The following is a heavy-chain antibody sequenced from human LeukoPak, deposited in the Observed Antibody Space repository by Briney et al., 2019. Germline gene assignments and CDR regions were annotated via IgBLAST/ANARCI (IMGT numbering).Heavy chain of an antibody. CDR2: IYYSGST. Sequence: PSETLSLTCTVSGGSISSGGYYWGWIRQPPGKGLEWIGSIYYSGSTYYNPSLKSRVTISVDTSKNQFSLKLSSVTAADTAVYYCASRNRAAFNWFDPWGQGTLVTVSS. J-gene: IGHJ5*02. V-gene: IGHV4-39*07. CDR3: ASRNRAAFNWFDP. CDR1: GGSISSGGYY.